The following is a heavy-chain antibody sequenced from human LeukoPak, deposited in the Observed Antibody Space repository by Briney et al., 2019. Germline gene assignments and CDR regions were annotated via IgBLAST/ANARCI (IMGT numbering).Heavy chain of an antibody. CDR1: GYTFTGYY. V-gene: IGHV1-2*02. D-gene: IGHD6-19*01. J-gene: IGHJ4*02. CDR2: INPNSGGT. Sequence: ASVKVSCKASGYTFTGYYMHWVRLAPGQGLEWMGWINPNSGGTNYAQKFQGRVTMTRDTSISTAYMELSRLRSDDTAVYYCARDETTVGYIVIAVAGTFDYWGQGTLVTVSS. CDR3: ARDETTVGYIVIAVAGTFDY.